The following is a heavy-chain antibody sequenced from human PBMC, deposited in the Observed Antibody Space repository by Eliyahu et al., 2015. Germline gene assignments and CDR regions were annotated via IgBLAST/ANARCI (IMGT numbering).Heavy chain of an antibody. Sequence: EVQLVESGGGLVQPGGSLRTSCXVSGFTFSSYAXNWVRQAPGKGLEWVSSSGNSGSTYYADYVKGRFTISRDNSKDTLYLQMNSLRVEDTALYYCAKGKDIHGFPGFDYWGRGTLVTVSS. CDR3: AKGKDIHGFPGFDY. J-gene: IGHJ4*02. CDR2: SGNSGST. D-gene: IGHD3-10*01. V-gene: IGHV3-23*04. CDR1: GFTFSSYA.